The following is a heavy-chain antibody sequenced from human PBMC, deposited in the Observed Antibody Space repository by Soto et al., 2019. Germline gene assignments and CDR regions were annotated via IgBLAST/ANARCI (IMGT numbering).Heavy chain of an antibody. Sequence: QVQLVQSGAEVKKPGASVKVSCKASGYTFTSYYMHWVRQAPGQGLEWMGIINPSGGSTSYAQKFHGRVTMTRDTSTSTVYMALSSLRSEDTAVYYCAGTSSPDLMDVWGQGTTVTVSS. J-gene: IGHJ6*02. V-gene: IGHV1-46*01. CDR2: INPSGGST. CDR1: GYTFTSYY. CDR3: AGTSSPDLMDV.